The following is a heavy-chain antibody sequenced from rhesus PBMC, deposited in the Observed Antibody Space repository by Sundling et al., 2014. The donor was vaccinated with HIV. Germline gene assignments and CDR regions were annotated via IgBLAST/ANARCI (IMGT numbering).Heavy chain of an antibody. CDR3: VRERKYYSVWAGYYFRTFDF. J-gene: IGHJ3*01. CDR2: LSGSGGNT. V-gene: IGHV4-173*01. D-gene: IGHD3-3*01. CDR1: GDSISNNY. Sequence: QVQLQESGPRTGEAFGDPCPLTCAVSGDSISNNYWTWIRQPPGKGLEWIGRLSGSGGNTDYKSSLKSRVTISTDTSKNHFSLRLRSVTAADTAVYYCVRERKYYSVWAGYYFRTFDFWGQGLRVTVSS.